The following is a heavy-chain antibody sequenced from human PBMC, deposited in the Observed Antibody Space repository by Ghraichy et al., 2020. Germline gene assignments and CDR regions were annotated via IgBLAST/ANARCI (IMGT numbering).Heavy chain of an antibody. J-gene: IGHJ5*01. CDR1: GFTFSSYG. CDR2: IWYDGSNK. CDR3: AKDAIGYCSGGSCDLGWFDS. Sequence: GGSLRLSCAASGFTFSSYGMHWVRQAPGKGLEWVAVIWYDGSNKYYADSVKGRFTISRDSSKNTLYLQMNSLRAEDTAVYYCAKDAIGYCSGGSCDLGWFDSWGQGTLVTVSS. V-gene: IGHV3-30*02. D-gene: IGHD2-15*01.